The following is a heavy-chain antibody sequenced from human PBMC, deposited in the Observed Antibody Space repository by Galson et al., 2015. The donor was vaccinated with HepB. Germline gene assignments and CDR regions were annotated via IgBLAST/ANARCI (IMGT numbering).Heavy chain of an antibody. V-gene: IGHV5-51*01. D-gene: IGHD3-10*01. Sequence: QSGAEVKKPGESLKISCKGSGYSFTSYWIGWVRQMPGKGLEWMGIIYPGDSDTRYSPSFQGQVTISANKSISTAYLQWSSLKASDTAMYYCARHQMVRARRPYYYYGMDVWGQGTTVTVSS. CDR1: GYSFTSYW. CDR3: ARHQMVRARRPYYYYGMDV. J-gene: IGHJ6*02. CDR2: IYPGDSDT.